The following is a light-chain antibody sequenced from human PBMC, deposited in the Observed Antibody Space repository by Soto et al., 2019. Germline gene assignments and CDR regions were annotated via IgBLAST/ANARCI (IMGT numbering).Light chain of an antibody. CDR3: SSYAGSKGVV. J-gene: IGLJ2*01. CDR1: SSGVGGYNY. V-gene: IGLV2-8*01. Sequence: QSVLTQPPSASGSPGQSVTISCTGTSSGVGGYNYVSWYQQHPGKAPKLMIYEVSKRPSGVPDRLSGSKSGNTPSLTVSGLQAEDEADYYCSSYAGSKGVVFGGGTKLTVL. CDR2: EVS.